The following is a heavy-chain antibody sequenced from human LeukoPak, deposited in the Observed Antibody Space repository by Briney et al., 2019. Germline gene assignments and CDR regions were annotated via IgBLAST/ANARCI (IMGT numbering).Heavy chain of an antibody. CDR3: ASRQNTIYYMDI. CDR2: ISGSGGST. Sequence: PGGSLRLSCAASGFTFNSYAMTLVRQAPGKGLEWVSSISGSGGSTYYADSVKGRFTISRDNSKNTLYLQMNSLRAEDTAVYYCASRQNTIYYMDIWGKGTTVTVSS. V-gene: IGHV3-23*01. CDR1: GFTFNSYA. D-gene: IGHD3-3*01. J-gene: IGHJ6*03.